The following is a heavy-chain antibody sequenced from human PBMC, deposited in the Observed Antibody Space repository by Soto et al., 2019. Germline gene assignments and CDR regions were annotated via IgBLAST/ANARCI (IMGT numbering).Heavy chain of an antibody. CDR2: IYYSGST. D-gene: IGHD2-21*01. Sequence: QVQLQESGPGLVKPSQTLSLTCTVSGGSISSGGYYWSWIRQHPGKGLEWIGYIYYSGSTYYNPSRQSRVTLSVDTSKNQFSLELSSVTAADTAVYYCARVGEARGLYYFDYWGQGTLVTVSS. CDR1: GGSISSGGYY. V-gene: IGHV4-31*03. J-gene: IGHJ4*02. CDR3: ARVGEARGLYYFDY.